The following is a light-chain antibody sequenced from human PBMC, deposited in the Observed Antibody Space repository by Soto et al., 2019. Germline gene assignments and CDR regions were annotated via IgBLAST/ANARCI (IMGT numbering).Light chain of an antibody. J-gene: IGKJ4*01. CDR1: QSVSSW. Sequence: DIQMTQSPSTLSASVGDRVTITCRASQSVSSWLAWYQQKPGEAPRLLIYDASSLESGVPSRFSGSGSGTEFTLTINSLQSDDFAAYYCQQYNSPLTFGGGTRVEI. CDR2: DAS. V-gene: IGKV1-5*01. CDR3: QQYNSPLT.